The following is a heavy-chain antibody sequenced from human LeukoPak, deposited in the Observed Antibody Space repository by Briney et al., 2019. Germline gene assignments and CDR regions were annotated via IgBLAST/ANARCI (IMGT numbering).Heavy chain of an antibody. CDR1: GFTVSNKY. CDR2: IYSGGST. Sequence: GGSLRLSCAASGFTVSNKYMTWVRQAPGKGLECVSIIYSGGSTYYADSVKGRFAISRDNAKNSLYLQMNSLRAEDTAVYYCARDADLRDYDSSGYYSYWGQGTLVTVSS. CDR3: ARDADLRDYDSSGYYSY. D-gene: IGHD3-22*01. V-gene: IGHV3-53*01. J-gene: IGHJ4*02.